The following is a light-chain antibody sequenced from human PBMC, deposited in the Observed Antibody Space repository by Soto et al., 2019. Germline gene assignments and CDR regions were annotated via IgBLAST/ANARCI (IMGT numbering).Light chain of an antibody. CDR2: GAS. CDR1: QTISNS. J-gene: IGKJ1*01. V-gene: IGKV3-15*01. CDR3: QQYNTWPWT. Sequence: ETVMTQSPATLSVSPGARATLYCRASQTISNSLAWYQQKPGQAPRLLIFGASPRATGVPARFSGGGSGTLFTLTISSLQSEDFAVYYCQQYNTWPWTFGQGTKVDIK.